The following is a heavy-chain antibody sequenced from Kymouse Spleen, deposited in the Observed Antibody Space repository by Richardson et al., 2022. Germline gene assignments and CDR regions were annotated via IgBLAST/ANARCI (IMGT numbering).Heavy chain of an antibody. CDR3: VHIVVVTAIPATTTVWTS. Sequence: QVQLVESGGGLVKPGGSLRLSCAASGFTFSDYYMSWIRQAPGKGLEWVSYISSSGSTIYYADSVKGRFTISRDNAKNSLYLQMNSLRAEDTAVYYCVHIVVVTAIPATTTVWTSGAKGPRSPSPQ. D-gene: IGHD2-21*02. CDR1: GFTFSDYY. J-gene: IGHJ6*02. CDR2: ISSSGSTI. V-gene: IGHV3-11*01.